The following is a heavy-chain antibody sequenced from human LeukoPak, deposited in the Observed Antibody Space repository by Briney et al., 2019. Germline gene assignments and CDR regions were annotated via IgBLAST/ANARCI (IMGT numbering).Heavy chain of an antibody. V-gene: IGHV4-39*07. Sequence: PSETLSLTCTVSGGSISSSSYYWGWIRQPPGTGLEWIGSIYYSGSTNYNPSLKSRVTISVDTSKNQFSLKLSSVTAADTAVYYCAGTTSDFWSGYDGWFDPWGQGTLVTVSS. D-gene: IGHD3-3*01. J-gene: IGHJ5*02. CDR1: GGSISSSSYY. CDR3: AGTTSDFWSGYDGWFDP. CDR2: IYYSGST.